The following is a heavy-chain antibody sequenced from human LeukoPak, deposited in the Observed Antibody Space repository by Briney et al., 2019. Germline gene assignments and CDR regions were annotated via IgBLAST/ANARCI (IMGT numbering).Heavy chain of an antibody. CDR3: ARGSSSCFDY. V-gene: IGHV3-74*01. J-gene: IGHJ4*02. CDR2: INPGGSSI. D-gene: IGHD2-2*01. CDR1: GFTFSSYW. Sequence: GGSLRLSCAASGFTFSSYWMHWVRQVPGKGLVWVARINPGGSSITYADSVKGRFTISRDNAKNSLYLQMNSLRAEDTAVYYCARGSSSCFDYWGQGTLVTVSS.